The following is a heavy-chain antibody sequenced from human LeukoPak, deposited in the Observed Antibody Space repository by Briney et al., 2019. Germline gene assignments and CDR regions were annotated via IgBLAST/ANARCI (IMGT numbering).Heavy chain of an antibody. J-gene: IGHJ5*02. D-gene: IGHD3-3*01. CDR3: ARGLYDFWSGYNWFDP. CDR1: GFTFSSYS. V-gene: IGHV3-21*01. Sequence: GGSLRPSCAASGFTFSSYSMNWVRQAPGKGLEWVSSISSSSSYIYYADSVKGRFTISRDNAKNSLYLQMNSLRAEDTAVYYCARGLYDFWSGYNWFDPWGQGTLVTVSS. CDR2: ISSSSSYI.